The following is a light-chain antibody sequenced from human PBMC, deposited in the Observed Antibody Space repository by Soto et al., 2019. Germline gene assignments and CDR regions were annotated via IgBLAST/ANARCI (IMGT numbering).Light chain of an antibody. CDR1: QSISSTY. CDR3: QQSHSDSLT. J-gene: IGKJ4*01. V-gene: IGKV1-39*01. CDR2: AAS. Sequence: DIQMTQSPSSLSACVGDRVTITCRASQSISSTYLNWYQQKPGKAPKLLIYAASSLQSGVPPRFSGATSGADFTLTIDTLQPEDFATYYCQQSHSDSLTFGGGTKVEIK.